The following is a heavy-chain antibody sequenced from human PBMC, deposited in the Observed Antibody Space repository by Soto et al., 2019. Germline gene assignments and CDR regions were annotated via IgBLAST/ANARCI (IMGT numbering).Heavy chain of an antibody. CDR1: AGTFSSYA. Sequence: QVQLVQSGAEVEKPGSSVKLSCKASAGTFSSYAINWVRQAPGQGLEWMGRVIPMFGPANYAQKFQGRLTIAADVSTRTAYMELTSLTSDDTAVYYCGRQVVVALAHSYQYYAMDAWGQGTAVTVSS. CDR2: VIPMFGPA. V-gene: IGHV1-69*15. CDR3: GRQVVVALAHSYQYYAMDA. J-gene: IGHJ6*02. D-gene: IGHD2-15*01.